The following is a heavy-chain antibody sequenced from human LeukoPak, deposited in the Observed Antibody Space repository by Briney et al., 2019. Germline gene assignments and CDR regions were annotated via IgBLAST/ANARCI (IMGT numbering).Heavy chain of an antibody. CDR1: GFTFSSYW. D-gene: IGHD6-13*01. Sequence: GGSLRLSCAASGFTFSSYWMHWVRQAPGKGLVWVSHINGDGTTTNYADSVKGRFTISRDNAKNTVYLQMNSLRAEDTAVYYCATGGSSSPRSTFDYWGQGTLLTVSS. J-gene: IGHJ4*02. CDR3: ATGGSSSPRSTFDY. V-gene: IGHV3-74*01. CDR2: INGDGTTT.